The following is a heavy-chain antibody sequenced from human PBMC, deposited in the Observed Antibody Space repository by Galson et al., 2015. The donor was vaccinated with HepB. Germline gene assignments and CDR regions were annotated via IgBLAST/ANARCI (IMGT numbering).Heavy chain of an antibody. J-gene: IGHJ4*02. CDR2: IYSGGST. CDR1: GFTVSSNY. Sequence: SLRLSCAASGFTVSSNYMSWVRQAPGKGLEWVSVIYSGGSTYYADSVKGRFTISRDNSKNTLYLQMNSLRAEDTAVYYCAKQYYYDSSGTGWYWGQGTLVTVSS. V-gene: IGHV3-53*05. CDR3: AKQYYYDSSGTGWY. D-gene: IGHD3-22*01.